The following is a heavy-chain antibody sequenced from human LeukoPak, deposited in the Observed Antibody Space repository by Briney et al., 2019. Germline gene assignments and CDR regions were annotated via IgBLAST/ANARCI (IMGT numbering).Heavy chain of an antibody. D-gene: IGHD3-22*01. J-gene: IGHJ4*02. V-gene: IGHV3-30*04. Sequence: GRTLRLSCAASGFTFSSYAMHWVRQAPGKGLEWVALIPYDGSNKYYADSVKGRFTVSRDNSKNTLYLQMNSLRAEDTAVYYCAREVATPYDSSGYYDYWGQGTLVTVSS. CDR1: GFTFSSYA. CDR3: AREVATPYDSSGYYDY. CDR2: IPYDGSNK.